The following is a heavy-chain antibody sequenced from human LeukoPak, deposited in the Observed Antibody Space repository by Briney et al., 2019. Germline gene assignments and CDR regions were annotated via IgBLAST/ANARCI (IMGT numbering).Heavy chain of an antibody. CDR2: INHSGST. J-gene: IGHJ4*02. D-gene: IGHD1-26*01. Sequence: SETLSLTCAVYGGSFSGYYWSWIRQPPGKGLEWIGEINHSGSTNYNPSLKSRVTISVDTSKNQFSLKLSSVTAADTAVYYCAKDGEWELGLPYWGQGTLVTVSS. CDR3: AKDGEWELGLPY. V-gene: IGHV4-34*01. CDR1: GGSFSGYY.